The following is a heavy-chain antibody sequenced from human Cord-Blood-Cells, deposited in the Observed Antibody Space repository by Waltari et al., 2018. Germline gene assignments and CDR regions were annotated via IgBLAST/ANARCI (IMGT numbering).Heavy chain of an antibody. CDR1: GGSISRSY. V-gene: IGHV4-59*01. J-gene: IGHJ6*03. CDR2: IYYSGST. Sequence: QVQLQESGPGLVKPSETLSLTCTVSGGSISRSYWSWIRQPPGQGLEWIGYIYYSGSTNYNPSLKSRVTISVDTSKNQFSLKLSSVTAADMAVYYCARVKFSSSSYYYYYYMDVWGKGTTVTVSS. CDR3: ARVKFSSSSYYYYYYMDV. D-gene: IGHD6-6*01.